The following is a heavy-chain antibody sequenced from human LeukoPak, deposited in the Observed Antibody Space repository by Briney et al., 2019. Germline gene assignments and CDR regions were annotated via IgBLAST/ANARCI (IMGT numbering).Heavy chain of an antibody. V-gene: IGHV5-10-1*01. D-gene: IGHD1-26*01. CDR3: ARGGSYFDPFDY. Sequence: GESLKISGKGSGYSFTSYCSGGVRQLPGKGWDGMGRIAPSDSYPNYSPSFHGPVTIPAAKSISTAYLQWSSLKASDTAMYYCARGGSYFDPFDYWGPGTMVTVSS. J-gene: IGHJ4*02. CDR2: IAPSDSYP. CDR1: GYSFTSYC.